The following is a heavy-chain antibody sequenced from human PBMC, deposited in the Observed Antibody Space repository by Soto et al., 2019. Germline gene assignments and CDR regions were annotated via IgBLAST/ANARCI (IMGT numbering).Heavy chain of an antibody. D-gene: IGHD3-16*01. Sequence: QVHLVESGGGVVQPGTSLRVSCVGSGFTFRSYVIHWVRQAPGKGLEWVALTSYDGSDKYYGDSVRGRFTISRDNSRNTVDLQMDSLRLEETALYYCARWGTTGGLDVWGQGTLVCVSS. CDR2: TSYDGSDK. V-gene: IGHV3-30*19. CDR3: ARWGTTGGLDV. CDR1: GFTFRSYV. J-gene: IGHJ1*01.